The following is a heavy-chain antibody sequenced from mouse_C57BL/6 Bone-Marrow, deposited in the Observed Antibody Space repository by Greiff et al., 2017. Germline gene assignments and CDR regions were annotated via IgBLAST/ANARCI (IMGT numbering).Heavy chain of an antibody. CDR1: GFTFNSYT. D-gene: IGHD1-1*01. J-gene: IGHJ1*03. CDR2: ISGGGGNT. Sequence: EVKVEESGGGLVKPGGSLKLSCAASGFTFNSYTMSWVRQTPEKRLQWVAAISGGGGNTYSPDSVKGRFPISRDKDKNILYTERSRLSSEDTALYYCSRQVTTVLATKYFDVWGTGTTVTVSS. V-gene: IGHV5-9*01. CDR3: SRQVTTVLATKYFDV.